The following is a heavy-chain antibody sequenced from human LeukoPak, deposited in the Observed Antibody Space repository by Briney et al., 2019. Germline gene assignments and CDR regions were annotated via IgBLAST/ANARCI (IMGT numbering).Heavy chain of an antibody. CDR1: GFTFSSYW. J-gene: IGHJ4*02. Sequence: GGSLRLSCADSGFTFSSYWLTWVRQAPGKGLEWVSDISGSGGSTYYADSVKGRFTISRDNSKNTLSLQMNSLRAEDTAVYYCAKDLHVRGSWPFDYWGQGTLVTVSS. V-gene: IGHV3-23*01. CDR3: AKDLHVRGSWPFDY. D-gene: IGHD1-26*01. CDR2: ISGSGGST.